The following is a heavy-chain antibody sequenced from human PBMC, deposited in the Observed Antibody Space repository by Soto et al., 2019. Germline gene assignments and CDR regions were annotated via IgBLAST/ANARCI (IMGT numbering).Heavy chain of an antibody. CDR1: GVAFGSHG. CDR2: TSHDETFK. Sequence: GGSLRLSCVASGVAFGSHGMHWVRQAPGKGLEWVAVTSHDETFKDYIDSVKGRFTISRDNSKNTLFLQMDSLRFEDMAVYYCAKGGGINGFYTVAGFDYWGLGTLVTVSS. V-gene: IGHV3-30*18. J-gene: IGHJ4*02. D-gene: IGHD2-8*01. CDR3: AKGGGINGFYTVAGFDY.